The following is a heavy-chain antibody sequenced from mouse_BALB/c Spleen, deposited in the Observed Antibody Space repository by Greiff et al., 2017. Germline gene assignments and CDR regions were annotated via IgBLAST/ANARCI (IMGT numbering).Heavy chain of an antibody. CDR3: ARGGNFDY. J-gene: IGHJ2*01. CDR1: GFTFSSFG. Sequence: EVQVVESGGGLVQPGGSRKLSCAASGFTFSSFGMHWVRQAPEKGLEWVAYISSGSSTIYYADTVKGRCTISRDNPKNPLFLQMTSLRSEDTAMYYCARGGNFDYWGQGTTLTVSS. D-gene: IGHD1-1*02. CDR2: ISSGSSTI. V-gene: IGHV5-17*02.